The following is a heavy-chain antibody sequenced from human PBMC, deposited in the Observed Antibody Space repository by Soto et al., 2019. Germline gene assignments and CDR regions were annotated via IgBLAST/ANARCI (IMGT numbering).Heavy chain of an antibody. CDR1: GGTSGTLS. CDR2: ITPLFGIP. V-gene: IGHV1-69*10. J-gene: IGHJ5*01. CDR3: ARDIHSACGWFDT. Sequence: SVKVSCTASGGTSGTLSITWVRQAPGQGLEWMGGITPLFGIPNYPPKFQGRLTITADKSTTTAYLELSSLRPEDTAVYYCARDIHSACGWFDTWGRRSLVTVSP. D-gene: IGHD2-21*01.